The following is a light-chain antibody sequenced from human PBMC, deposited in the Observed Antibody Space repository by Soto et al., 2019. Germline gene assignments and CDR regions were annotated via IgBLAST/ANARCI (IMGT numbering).Light chain of an antibody. CDR2: DVS. CDR3: ASYTSCRTQI. CDR1: SSDVGGYIY. Sequence: QSALTQPASVSGSPGQSITISCTGTSSDVGGYIYVSWYQQHPGKVPKLMIYDVSNRPSGVSNRFSGSKSGNTASLTISGLQTEDEADYYCASYTSCRTQIFGGGTKLTVL. J-gene: IGLJ2*01. V-gene: IGLV2-14*03.